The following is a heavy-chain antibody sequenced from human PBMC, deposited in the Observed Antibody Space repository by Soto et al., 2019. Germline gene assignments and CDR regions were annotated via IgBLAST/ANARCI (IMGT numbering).Heavy chain of an antibody. CDR2: ISWNSGSI. CDR1: GFTFDDYA. D-gene: IGHD2-21*02. Sequence: PGVSLRLSCAASGFTFDDYAMHWVRQAPGKGLEWVSGISWNSGSIGYADSVKGRFTISRDNAKNSLYLQMNSLRAEDTALYYCAKDFGVTGSSLDYWGQGTLVTVS. J-gene: IGHJ4*02. CDR3: AKDFGVTGSSLDY. V-gene: IGHV3-9*01.